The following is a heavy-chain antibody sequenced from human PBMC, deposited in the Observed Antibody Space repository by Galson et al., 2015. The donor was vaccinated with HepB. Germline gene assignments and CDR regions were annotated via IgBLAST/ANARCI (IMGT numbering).Heavy chain of an antibody. D-gene: IGHD6-25*01. J-gene: IGHJ5*02. CDR2: ISESGVII. Sequence: SLRLSCAASGFPFSDYPMNWVRQAPGRGLEWVSGISESGVIIYYADSVKGRFTLSRDNSENTLYPQMNSLRVDDTAVYYCAKSGFTRGWPGGWFDPRGPGTLVTVFS. V-gene: IGHV3-23*01. CDR1: GFPFSDYP. CDR3: AKSGFTRGWPGGWFDP.